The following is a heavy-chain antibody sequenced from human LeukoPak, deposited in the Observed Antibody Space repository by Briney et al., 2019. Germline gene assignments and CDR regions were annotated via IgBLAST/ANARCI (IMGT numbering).Heavy chain of an antibody. J-gene: IGHJ3*02. CDR1: GFTFSSYW. CDR2: INSDGSGT. CDR3: ARTTSMNYVGDAFHI. Sequence: GGSLRLSCAASGFTFSSYWFHWVRQAPGKGLVWVSRINSDGSGTTYADSVKGRFTISRDNAKSALFLQMNSLRAEDTALYYCARTTSMNYVGDAFHIWGQGTMVTVSS. V-gene: IGHV3-74*01. D-gene: IGHD1-7*01.